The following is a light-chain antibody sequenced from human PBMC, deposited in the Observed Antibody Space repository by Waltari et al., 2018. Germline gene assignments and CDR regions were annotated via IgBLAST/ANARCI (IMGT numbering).Light chain of an antibody. Sequence: IPFTQSPSSLSASVGDRISLTCRASQGINNYLAWYQQKPGKAPKLLIYAASTLQSGVPSRFSGSGSGTDFTLTISSLQPEDFATYYCQLLNSYQLTFGQGTKVEIK. CDR2: AAS. CDR3: QLLNSYQLT. V-gene: IGKV1-9*01. J-gene: IGKJ1*01. CDR1: QGINNY.